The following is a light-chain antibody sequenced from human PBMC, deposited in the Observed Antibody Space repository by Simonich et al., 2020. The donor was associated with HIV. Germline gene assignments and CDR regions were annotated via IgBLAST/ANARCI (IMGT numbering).Light chain of an antibody. CDR1: SSDVGSYDV. CDR3: SSYTSSRTLV. CDR2: EGS. Sequence: QSALTQPASVSGSPGQSITISCTGTSSDVGSYDVVSWYQQHPGKAPKLIIYEGSKRPSGVSNRFSGSKSGNTASLTISGLQAEDEADYYCSSYTSSRTLVFGGGTKLTVL. J-gene: IGLJ2*01. V-gene: IGLV2-14*02.